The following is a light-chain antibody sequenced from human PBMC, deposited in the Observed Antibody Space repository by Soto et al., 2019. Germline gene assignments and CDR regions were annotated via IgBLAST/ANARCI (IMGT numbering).Light chain of an antibody. CDR1: QSISSY. V-gene: IGKV1-39*01. CDR2: AAS. J-gene: IGKJ4*01. Sequence: DIQMTQSPSSLSASVGDRVTNTCRASQSISSYLNWYQQKPGKAPKLLIYAASSLQSGVPSRFSGSGSGTDFTLTISSLQPEDFATYYCQQSYSIPLTFGGGTKVEIK. CDR3: QQSYSIPLT.